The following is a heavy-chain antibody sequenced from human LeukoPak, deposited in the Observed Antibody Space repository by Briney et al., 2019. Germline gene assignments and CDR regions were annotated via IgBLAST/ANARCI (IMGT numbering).Heavy chain of an antibody. J-gene: IGHJ1*01. D-gene: IGHD5-18*01. CDR2: IYYSGST. Sequence: SETLSLTCTVSGGSISSYYWSWIRQPPGKGLEWIGYIYYSGSTYYNPSLKSRVTISVDTSKNQFSLKLNSVTAADTGVYYCARSLRGYSYCYFQHWGQGTLVNGFS. CDR3: ARSLRGYSYCYFQH. CDR1: GGSISSYY. V-gene: IGHV4-59*06.